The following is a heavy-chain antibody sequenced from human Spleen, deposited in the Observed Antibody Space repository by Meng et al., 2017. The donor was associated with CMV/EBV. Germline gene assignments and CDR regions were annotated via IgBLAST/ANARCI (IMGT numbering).Heavy chain of an antibody. D-gene: IGHD2-2*02. Sequence: FITYNIPWVRQAPGQGLEWMGVINPRGGETNYAQKFQGRVSMTRDTSTSTVYMELNSLRSEDTAEYYCARDEGYCSSTNCYKSRFDYWGQGTLVTVSS. CDR1: FITYN. V-gene: IGHV1-46*01. CDR2: INPRGGET. J-gene: IGHJ4*02. CDR3: ARDEGYCSSTNCYKSRFDY.